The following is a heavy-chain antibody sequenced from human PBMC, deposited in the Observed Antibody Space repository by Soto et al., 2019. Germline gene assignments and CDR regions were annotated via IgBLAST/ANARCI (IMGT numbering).Heavy chain of an antibody. D-gene: IGHD6-19*01. CDR2: ISAYNGNT. V-gene: IGHV1-18*01. CDR1: GYTFTSYG. Sequence: ASVKVSCKASGYTFTSYGISWVRQAPGQGLEWMGWISAYNGNTKYDKKLQGRVTMTTDTSTRTAYMELRSLRSDDTAVYYCATSPNIAVAGTFDYWGQGTLVTVLL. J-gene: IGHJ4*02. CDR3: ATSPNIAVAGTFDY.